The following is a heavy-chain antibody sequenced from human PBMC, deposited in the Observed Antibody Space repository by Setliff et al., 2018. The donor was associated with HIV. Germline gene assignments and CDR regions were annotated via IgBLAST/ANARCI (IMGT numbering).Heavy chain of an antibody. Sequence: PSETLSLTCTVSGGSISTSYWNWIRQPPGKGLEWIAYIYISGTTNYNPSLQSRVTLSVDTSKNQFSLKLSSVTAADTAFYYCASFSPPFDCWGQGTLVTVS. J-gene: IGHJ4*02. D-gene: IGHD3-3*01. V-gene: IGHV4-4*08. CDR1: GGSISTSY. CDR2: IYISGTT. CDR3: ASFSPPFDC.